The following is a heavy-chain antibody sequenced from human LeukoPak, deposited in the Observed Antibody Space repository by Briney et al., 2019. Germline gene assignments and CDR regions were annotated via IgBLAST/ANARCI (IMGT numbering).Heavy chain of an antibody. V-gene: IGHV4-4*07. CDR2: IYTSGST. D-gene: IGHD6-13*01. J-gene: IGHJ4*02. Sequence: PSETLSLTCTVSGGSISSYYWSWIRQPAGKGLEWIGRIYTSGSTNYNPSLKSRVTISVDRSKNQFSLKLSSVTAADTAVYYCARDFQSGIAAAGFDYWGQGTLVTVSS. CDR1: GGSISSYY. CDR3: ARDFQSGIAAAGFDY.